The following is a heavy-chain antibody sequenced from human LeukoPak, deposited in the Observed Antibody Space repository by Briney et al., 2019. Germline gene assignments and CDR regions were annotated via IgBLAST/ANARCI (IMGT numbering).Heavy chain of an antibody. Sequence: PSETLPLTCTVSGGSISSGGYYWSWIRQPPGKGLEWIGYIYHSGSTYYNPSLKSRVTISVDRSKNQFSLKLSSVTAADTAVYYCARALGSSGGNFDYWGQGTLVTVSS. CDR2: IYHSGST. CDR3: ARALGSSGGNFDY. D-gene: IGHD2-15*01. J-gene: IGHJ4*02. V-gene: IGHV4-30-2*01. CDR1: GGSISSGGYY.